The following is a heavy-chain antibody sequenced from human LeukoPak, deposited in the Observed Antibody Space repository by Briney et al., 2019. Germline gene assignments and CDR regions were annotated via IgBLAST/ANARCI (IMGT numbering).Heavy chain of an antibody. CDR2: INGKIDGGTT. D-gene: IGHD4-17*01. CDR3: TTYGDYYAFDI. CDR1: GFTFSNAW. V-gene: IGHV3-15*01. Sequence: GGSLRLSCAASGFTFSNAWMSWVRQAPGKGLEWVGRINGKIDGGTTDYAAPVKGRFTISRDDSENTLYLQMNSLKTEDTAVYYCTTYGDYYAFDIWGQGTMVTVSS. J-gene: IGHJ3*02.